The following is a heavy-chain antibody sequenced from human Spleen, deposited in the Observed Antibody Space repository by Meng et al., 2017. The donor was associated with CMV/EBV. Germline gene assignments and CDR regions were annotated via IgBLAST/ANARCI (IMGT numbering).Heavy chain of an antibody. Sequence: QVQLQESGPGLVKPSQTLSLTCTVSGGSISSGGYYWSWIRQPAGKGLEWIGRIYTSGSTNYNPSLKSRVTISIDTSKNQFSLELSSVTAADTAVYYCAAVAGATTGYFGYWGQGTLVTVSS. J-gene: IGHJ4*02. CDR2: IYTSGST. V-gene: IGHV4-61*02. CDR1: GGSISSGGYY. CDR3: AAVAGATTGYFGY. D-gene: IGHD1-26*01.